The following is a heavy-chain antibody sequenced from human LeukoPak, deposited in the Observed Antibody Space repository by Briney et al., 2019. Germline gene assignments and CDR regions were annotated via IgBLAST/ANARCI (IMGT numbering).Heavy chain of an antibody. V-gene: IGHV3-30*02. D-gene: IGHD3-9*01. Sequence: PGGSLRLSCAASGFTFSSYGMHWVRQAPGKGLEWVAFIRYDGSNKYYADSVKGRFTISRDNSKNTLYLQMNSLRAEDTAVYYCAKAREDFDWLLSPQYYFDYWGQGTLVTVSS. J-gene: IGHJ4*02. CDR1: GFTFSSYG. CDR2: IRYDGSNK. CDR3: AKAREDFDWLLSPQYYFDY.